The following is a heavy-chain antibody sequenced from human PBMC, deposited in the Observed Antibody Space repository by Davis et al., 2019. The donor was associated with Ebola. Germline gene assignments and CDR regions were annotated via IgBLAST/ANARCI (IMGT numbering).Heavy chain of an antibody. Sequence: GWSLRLSCAASGFTFSNHGMHWVRQAPGKGLEWVAVTSYDGSNKYYADSVKGRFIISRDNSKNTLYLQMNSLRAEDTAVYYCAKGSGFWSGYSSGFDPWGQGTLVTVSS. CDR3: AKGSGFWSGYSSGFDP. D-gene: IGHD3-3*01. CDR1: GFTFSNHG. J-gene: IGHJ5*02. V-gene: IGHV3-30*18. CDR2: TSYDGSNK.